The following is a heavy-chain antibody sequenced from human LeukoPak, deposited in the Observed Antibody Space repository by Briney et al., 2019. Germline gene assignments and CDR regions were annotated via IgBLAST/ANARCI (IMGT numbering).Heavy chain of an antibody. CDR2: ISYDRSET. D-gene: IGHD6-25*01. J-gene: IGHJ4*02. CDR3: AREGGYYFDH. CDR1: GFTFGSYG. V-gene: IGHV3-30*03. Sequence: GGSLRPSCAASGFTFGSYGMHWVRQAPGKGLEWVAFISYDRSETYYADSVKGRFSISRDNSKNTVYLQMNSLRTEDRAVYYCAREGGYYFDHWGQGTLVTVSS.